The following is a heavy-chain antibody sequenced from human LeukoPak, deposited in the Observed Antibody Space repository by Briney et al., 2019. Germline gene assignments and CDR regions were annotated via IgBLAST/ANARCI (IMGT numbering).Heavy chain of an antibody. CDR1: GFTFSSYS. J-gene: IGHJ4*02. CDR3: AKTTMAQGGGNCFDY. CDR2: ISSSSSYI. Sequence: GGSLRLSCAASGFTFSSYSMNWVRQAPGKGLEWVSSISSSSSYIYYADSVKGRFTISRDNAKNTLYLQMNSLRAEDTAIYYCAKTTMAQGGGNCFDYWGQGTLVTVSS. V-gene: IGHV3-21*04. D-gene: IGHD5-18*01.